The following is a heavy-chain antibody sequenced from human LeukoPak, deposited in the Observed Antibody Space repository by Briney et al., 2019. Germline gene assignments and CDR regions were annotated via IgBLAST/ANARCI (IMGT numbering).Heavy chain of an antibody. D-gene: IGHD4-17*01. CDR2: IIPIFGIA. CDR1: GGTFSSYA. J-gene: IGHJ5*02. CDR3: ARDPVTSRFDP. V-gene: IGHV1-69*04. Sequence: GASVKVSCKASGGTFSSYAISWVRQAPGQGLEWTGRIIPIFGIANYAQKFQGRVTITADKSTSTAYMELSSLRSEDTAVYYCARDPVTSRFDPWGQGTLVTVSS.